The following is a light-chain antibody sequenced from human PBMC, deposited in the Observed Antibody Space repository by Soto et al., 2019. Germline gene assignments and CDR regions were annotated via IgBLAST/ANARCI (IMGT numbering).Light chain of an antibody. CDR1: QSVRSN. V-gene: IGKV3-15*01. J-gene: IGKJ5*01. CDR2: AAS. Sequence: EIVMTQSPATLSVSPGEGATLSCRASQSVRSNLAWYQQKPGQAPRLVIYAASTRATGIPDRFSGSVSGTEFTLTISSLQSEDFAVYYCQQYNEWPPSTFGQGTRLEI. CDR3: QQYNEWPPST.